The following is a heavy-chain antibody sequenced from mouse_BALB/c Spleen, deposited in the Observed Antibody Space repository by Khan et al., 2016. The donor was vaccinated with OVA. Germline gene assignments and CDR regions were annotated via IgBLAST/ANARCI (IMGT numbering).Heavy chain of an antibody. J-gene: IGHJ3*01. D-gene: IGHD1-1*01. CDR3: ARSDYYYGWVAY. Sequence: QIQLVQSGPELKKPGETVKISCKASGYTFTDYSMHWVKQAPGKGLNYMGWISTDTGETTYADAFKGRFAFSLETSASTVYLPINNLKNEDTVTYFYARSDYYYGWVAYWGQGTLVTVSA. V-gene: IGHV9-2-1*01. CDR2: ISTDTGET. CDR1: GYTFTDYS.